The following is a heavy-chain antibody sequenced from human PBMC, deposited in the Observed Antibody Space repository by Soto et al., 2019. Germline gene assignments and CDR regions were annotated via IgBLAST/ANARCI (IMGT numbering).Heavy chain of an antibody. CDR2: ISSSSSYI. V-gene: IGHV3-21*01. J-gene: IGHJ3*02. CDR3: AVEVLRYFDWPQGAFDI. Sequence: GGSLRLSCAASGFTFSSYAMSWVRQAPGKGLEWVSSISSSSSYIYYADSVEGRFTISRDNAKNSLYLQMNSLRAEDTAVYYCAVEVLRYFDWPQGAFDIWGQGTMVTVSS. D-gene: IGHD3-9*01. CDR1: GFTFSSYA.